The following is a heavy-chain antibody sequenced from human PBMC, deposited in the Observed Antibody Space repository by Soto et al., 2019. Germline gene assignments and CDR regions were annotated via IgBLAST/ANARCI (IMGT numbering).Heavy chain of an antibody. J-gene: IGHJ4*02. CDR2: ISYDGSNK. V-gene: IGHV3-30*18. CDR3: AKGDFWSGYNY. D-gene: IGHD3-3*01. Sequence: GGSLRLSCAASGFTFSSYGMHWVRQAPGKGLEWVAVISYDGSNKYYADSVKGRFTISRDNSKNTLYLQMNSLRAEDTAVYYCAKGDFWSGYNYWGQGTLVTSPQ. CDR1: GFTFSSYG.